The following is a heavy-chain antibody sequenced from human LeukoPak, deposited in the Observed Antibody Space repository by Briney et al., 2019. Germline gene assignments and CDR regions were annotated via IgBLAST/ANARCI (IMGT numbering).Heavy chain of an antibody. V-gene: IGHV4-38-2*02. CDR2: ISQSGST. CDR3: ARVRRDYMDV. CDR1: GHSISSGY. J-gene: IGHJ6*03. Sequence: PSETLSLTCTVSGHSISSGYWGWIRQPPGKGLEWIGSISQSGSTYYNPSLKSRVTISVDTSKNQFSLKLSSVTAADTAVYYCARVRRDYMDVWGKGTTVTVSS.